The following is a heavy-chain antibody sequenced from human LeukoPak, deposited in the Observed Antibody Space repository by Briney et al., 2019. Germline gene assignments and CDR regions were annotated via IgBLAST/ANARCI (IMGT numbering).Heavy chain of an antibody. CDR3: ARGSSWYHDY. CDR2: IIPILGIA. J-gene: IGHJ4*02. V-gene: IGHV1-69*04. CDR1: GGTFSSYA. Sequence: SVKVSCKASGGTFSSYAISWVRQAPGQGLEWMGRIIPILGIANYAQKFQGRVTITTDESTSTAYMELSSLRSEDTAVYYCARGSSWYHDYWGQGTLVTVSS. D-gene: IGHD6-13*01.